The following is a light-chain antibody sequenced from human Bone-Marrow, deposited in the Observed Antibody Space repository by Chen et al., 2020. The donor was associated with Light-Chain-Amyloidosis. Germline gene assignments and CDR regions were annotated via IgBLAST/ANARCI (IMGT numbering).Light chain of an antibody. CDR2: DAS. CDR1: QDISNY. V-gene: IGKV1-33*01. J-gene: IGKJ3*01. CDR3: QQYDNLIFT. Sequence: DFQMTQSPSSLSASVGDRVTITCQASQDISNYLNWYQQKPGKAPKLLIYDASNLETGVPSRFSGSGSGTDFTFTISSLQPEDIATYYCQQYDNLIFTFGPGTKVDIK.